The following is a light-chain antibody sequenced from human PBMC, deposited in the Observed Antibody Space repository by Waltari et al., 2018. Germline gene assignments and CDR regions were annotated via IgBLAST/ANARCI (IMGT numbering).Light chain of an antibody. Sequence: DIQMTQSPSSLSASVGDRVTITCRASQSITTFLNWYQHKPGKAPNLLIYASSSLQSGVPTRFSGSGSGTDFNLTISSLQPEDFATYYCQQSYSTPSFGGGTKVEI. J-gene: IGKJ4*01. CDR1: QSITTF. CDR3: QQSYSTPS. V-gene: IGKV1-39*01. CDR2: ASS.